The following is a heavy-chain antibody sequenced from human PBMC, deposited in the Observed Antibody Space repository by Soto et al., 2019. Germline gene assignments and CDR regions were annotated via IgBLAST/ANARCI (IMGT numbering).Heavy chain of an antibody. CDR1: GFTFSSYA. CDR3: AKDRKVGARHSDH. CDR2: ISYDGSNK. D-gene: IGHD1-26*01. Sequence: GGSLRLSCAASGFTFSSYAMHWVRQAPGKGLEWVAVISYDGSNKYYADSVKGRFTISRDDSKNTLYLQMNSLRAEDSAVYYCAKDRKVGARHSDHWRQGTQVTVSS. J-gene: IGHJ4*02. V-gene: IGHV3-30-3*01.